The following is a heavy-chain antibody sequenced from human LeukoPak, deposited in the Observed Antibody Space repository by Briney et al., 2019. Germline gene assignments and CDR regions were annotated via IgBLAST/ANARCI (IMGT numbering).Heavy chain of an antibody. CDR1: GGTFSSYA. Sequence: ASVKVSCKASGGTFSSYAISWVRQAPGQGLEWMGGIIPIFGTANYAQKFQGRVTITADESTSTAYMELSSLRSEDTAVYYCASRKTRSSTSCYFYWGQGTLVTASS. CDR2: IIPIFGTA. J-gene: IGHJ4*02. V-gene: IGHV1-69*13. CDR3: ASRKTRSSTSCYFY. D-gene: IGHD2-2*01.